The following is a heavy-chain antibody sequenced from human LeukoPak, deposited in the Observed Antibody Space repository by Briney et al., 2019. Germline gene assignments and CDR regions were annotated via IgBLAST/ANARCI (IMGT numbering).Heavy chain of an antibody. D-gene: IGHD3-16*01. CDR2: IYTSGST. Sequence: SEALSLICTVSGGSISSYYWSWIRQPAGKGLEWIGRIYTSGSTNYNPSLKSRVTISVDKSKNQFSLKLSSVTAADTAVYYCARGGRIGYVDYWGQGTLVTVSS. J-gene: IGHJ4*02. CDR1: GGSISSYY. CDR3: ARGGRIGYVDY. V-gene: IGHV4-4*07.